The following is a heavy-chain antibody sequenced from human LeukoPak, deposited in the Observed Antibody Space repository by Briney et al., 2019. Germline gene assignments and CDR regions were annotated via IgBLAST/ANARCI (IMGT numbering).Heavy chain of an antibody. Sequence: NPGGSLRLSCAASGFTFSSYSMNWVRQAPGKGLEWVSSIRSVSSYIYYADSVKGRFTISRDNAKNSLYLQMNSLRAEDTAVYYCAEVKRIQLWYRYFDYWGQGTLVTVSS. J-gene: IGHJ4*02. D-gene: IGHD5-18*01. V-gene: IGHV3-21*04. CDR2: IRSVSSYI. CDR3: AEVKRIQLWYRYFDY. CDR1: GFTFSSYS.